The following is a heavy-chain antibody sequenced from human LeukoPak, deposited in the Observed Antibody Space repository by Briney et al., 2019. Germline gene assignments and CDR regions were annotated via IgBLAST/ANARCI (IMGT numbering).Heavy chain of an antibody. CDR2: AYYRSKRYI. CDR1: GDSVSGSPAV. D-gene: IGHD1-1*01. Sequence: QTLSLTCAISGDSVSGSPAVWNWIRQSPSRGLEWLGRAYYRSKRYIDYAVSVKSRITIPPDTSKNQFSPQLTSVTPEDTAVYYCPRWAIPGGTTFYYWGQGTLFTLSS. CDR3: PRWAIPGGTTFYY. V-gene: IGHV6-1*01. J-gene: IGHJ4*02.